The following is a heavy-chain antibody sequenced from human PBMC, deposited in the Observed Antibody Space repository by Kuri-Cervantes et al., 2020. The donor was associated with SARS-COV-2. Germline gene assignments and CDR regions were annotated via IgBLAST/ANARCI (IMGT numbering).Heavy chain of an antibody. CDR1: GGSFSGYY. CDR3: ARVTNYDYVWGSYRFDY. D-gene: IGHD3-16*02. J-gene: IGHJ4*02. V-gene: IGHV4-34*01. CDR2: INHSGST. Sequence: SETLSLTCAVYGGSFSGYYWSWIRQPPGKGLEWIGEINHSGSTNYNPSLKSRDTISVDTSKNQFSLKLSSVTAADTAVYYCARVTNYDYVWGSYRFDYWGQGTLVTVSS.